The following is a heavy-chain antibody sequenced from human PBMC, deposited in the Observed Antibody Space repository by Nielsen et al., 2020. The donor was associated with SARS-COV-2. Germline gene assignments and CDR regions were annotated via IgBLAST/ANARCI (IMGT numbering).Heavy chain of an antibody. CDR3: TRGFYSQSDC. D-gene: IGHD2-15*01. V-gene: IGHV3-74*03. Sequence: GESLKISCAASGFTFRNYGMNWVRQAPGKRLAWVAHINSDGSRTTYADSVKGRFTISRGKAENTLYLQMNSLRADDTAVYYCTRGFYSQSDCWGQGTLVTVSS. J-gene: IGHJ4*02. CDR1: GFTFRNYG. CDR2: INSDGSRT.